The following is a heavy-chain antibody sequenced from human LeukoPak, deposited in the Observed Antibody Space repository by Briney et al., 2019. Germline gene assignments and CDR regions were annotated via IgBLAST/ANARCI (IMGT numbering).Heavy chain of an antibody. CDR1: GGTFSSYA. J-gene: IGHJ4*02. V-gene: IGHV1-69*05. CDR3: ARSDIAAAGTGFDY. Sequence: GAPVKVSCKASGGTFSSYAISWVRQAPGQGLEWMGGIIPIFGTANYAQKLQGRVTMTTDTSTSTAYMELRSLRSDDTAVYYCARSDIAAAGTGFDYWGQGTLVTVSS. D-gene: IGHD6-13*01. CDR2: IIPIFGTA.